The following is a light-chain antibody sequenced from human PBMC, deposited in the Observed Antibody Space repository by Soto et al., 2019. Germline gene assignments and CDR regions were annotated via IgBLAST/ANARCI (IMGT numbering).Light chain of an antibody. CDR2: GNS. J-gene: IGLJ2*01. Sequence: QSALTQPPSVSGAPGQRVTISCTGSSSNIGAGYDVHWYQQLPGTAPKLLIYGNSNRPSGVPDRFSGSKSGTSASLAITGLQAEDEADYYCQSYDSSLSGSTVFGGGTKHTVL. CDR3: QSYDSSLSGSTV. CDR1: SSNIGAGYD. V-gene: IGLV1-40*01.